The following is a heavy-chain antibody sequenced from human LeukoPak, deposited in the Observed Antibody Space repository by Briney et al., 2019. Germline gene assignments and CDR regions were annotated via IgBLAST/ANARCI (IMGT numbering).Heavy chain of an antibody. V-gene: IGHV3-30-3*01. D-gene: IGHD3-3*02. J-gene: IGHJ3*02. CDR3: ARDSIRRGTFDI. CDR1: GFTFSSYA. CDR2: ISYDGSNK. Sequence: GRSLRLSCAASGFTFSSYAMHWVRQAPGKGLEWVAVISYDGSNKYYADSVKGRFTISRDNSKNTLYLQMNSLRAEDTAVYYCARDSIRRGTFDIWGQGTMVTVSS.